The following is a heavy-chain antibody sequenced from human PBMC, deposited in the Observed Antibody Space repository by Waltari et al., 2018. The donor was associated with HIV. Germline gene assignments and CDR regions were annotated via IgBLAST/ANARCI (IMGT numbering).Heavy chain of an antibody. V-gene: IGHV3-15*01. CDR2: IKSKTDGGTT. CDR3: TTRGYCSSTSCSHRDGYGMDV. CDR1: GFTFSNAW. J-gene: IGHJ6*02. D-gene: IGHD2-2*01. Sequence: EVQLVESGGGLVKHGVSLRLSCAASGFTFSNAWMSWVRQAPGTGLVWGGRIKSKTDGGTTDYAAPVKGRFTISRDDSKNTLYLQMNSLKTEDTAVYYCTTRGYCSSTSCSHRDGYGMDVWGQGTTVTVSS.